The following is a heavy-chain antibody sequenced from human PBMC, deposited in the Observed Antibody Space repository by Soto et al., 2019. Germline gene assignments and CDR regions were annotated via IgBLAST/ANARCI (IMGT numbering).Heavy chain of an antibody. D-gene: IGHD2-8*01. CDR2: ISYDGSNK. Sequence: PGGSLRLSCAASGVSFNRKARHWVRQPPGKGLEWVSIISYDGSNKYYADSVKGRFTIARDNSKNTLYLQMNSTRAEDTAVYYCAGDTLRDFVIMIYSTDRHAMDVWGQGTTVTVSS. J-gene: IGHJ6*02. CDR1: GVSFNRKA. CDR3: AGDTLRDFVIMIYSTDRHAMDV. V-gene: IGHV3-30-3*01.